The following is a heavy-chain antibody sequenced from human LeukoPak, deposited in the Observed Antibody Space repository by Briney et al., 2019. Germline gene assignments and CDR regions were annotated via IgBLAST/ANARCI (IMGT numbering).Heavy chain of an antibody. J-gene: IGHJ4*02. V-gene: IGHV5-51*01. D-gene: IGHD6-13*01. Sequence: GESLKISCKGPRHSFHSQWIGWVRQMPGKGLEWMGIIYPDDSDTRYSASFQGQVTISADKSISTAYLQWSSLKASDTAMYYCARLEGIYSSSWYARVFDYWGQGTLVTVSS. CDR2: IYPDDSDT. CDR1: RHSFHSQW. CDR3: ARLEGIYSSSWYARVFDY.